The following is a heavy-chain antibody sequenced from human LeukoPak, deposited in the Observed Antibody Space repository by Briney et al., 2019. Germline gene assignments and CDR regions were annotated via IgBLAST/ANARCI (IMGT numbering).Heavy chain of an antibody. D-gene: IGHD2-2*02. CDR3: ARVGYCSGTSCYISFDN. CDR1: GFTFSSYW. V-gene: IGHV3-74*01. Sequence: GGSLRLSCAASGFTFSSYWMHWVRQAPGKGLVWVSRINSDGSSTNYADSVKGRFTISRDNAKNTLYLQMNSLRAEDTAIYYCARVGYCSGTSCYISFDNWGQGALVTVSS. J-gene: IGHJ4*02. CDR2: INSDGSST.